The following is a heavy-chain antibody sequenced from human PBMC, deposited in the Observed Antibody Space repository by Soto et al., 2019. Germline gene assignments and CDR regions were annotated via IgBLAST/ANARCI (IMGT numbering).Heavy chain of an antibody. CDR3: ARDRVYYGSGSFYYYYGMDV. Sequence: SETLSLTCTVSGGSISSGGYYWSWIRQHPGKGLEWIGYIYYSGSTYYNPSLKSRVTISVDTSKNQFSLKLSSVTAADTAVYYCARDRVYYGSGSFYYYYGMDVWGQGTTVTVSS. CDR1: GGSISSGGYY. CDR2: IYYSGST. D-gene: IGHD3-10*01. J-gene: IGHJ6*02. V-gene: IGHV4-31*03.